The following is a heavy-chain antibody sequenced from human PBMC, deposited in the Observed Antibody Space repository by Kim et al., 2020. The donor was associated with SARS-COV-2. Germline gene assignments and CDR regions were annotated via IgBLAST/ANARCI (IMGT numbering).Heavy chain of an antibody. CDR2: IYYSGST. CDR1: GGSISSSSYY. D-gene: IGHD2-15*01. V-gene: IGHV4-39*01. J-gene: IGHJ5*02. Sequence: SETLSLTCTVSGGSISSSSYYWGWIRQPPGKGLEWIGSIYYSGSTYYNPSLKSRVTISVDTSKNQFSLKLSSVTAADTAVYYCATGPPNIVVVVAAPKGSWFDPWGQGTLVTVSS. CDR3: ATGPPNIVVVVAAPKGSWFDP.